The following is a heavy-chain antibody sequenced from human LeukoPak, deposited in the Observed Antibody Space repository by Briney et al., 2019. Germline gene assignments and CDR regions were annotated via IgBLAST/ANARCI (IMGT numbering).Heavy chain of an antibody. CDR3: ARHVTISGPYDASDI. D-gene: IGHD5-24*01. CDR1: GGSISSSNW. V-gene: IGHV4-4*03. J-gene: IGHJ3*02. CDR2: IYHSGST. Sequence: PETLSLTCAVSGGSISSSNWWSWVRQPPGKGLEWIGEIYHSGSTNCNPSLKSRVTISVDTSKNQFSLKLRSVTAADTAVYYCARHVTISGPYDASDIWGNGTMVTVSP.